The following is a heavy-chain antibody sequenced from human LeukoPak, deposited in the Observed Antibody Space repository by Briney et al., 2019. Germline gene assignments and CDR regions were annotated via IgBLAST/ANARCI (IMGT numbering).Heavy chain of an antibody. Sequence: ASVKVSCKASGYTFTGYYMHWVRQAPGQGLEWMGRINPNSGGTNYAQKFQGRVTMTRDTSISTAYMELSRLRSDDTAVCYCARVLLRNYGSGSYSPWGQGTLVTVSS. J-gene: IGHJ5*02. CDR1: GYTFTGYY. CDR2: INPNSGGT. CDR3: ARVLLRNYGSGSYSP. D-gene: IGHD3-10*01. V-gene: IGHV1-2*06.